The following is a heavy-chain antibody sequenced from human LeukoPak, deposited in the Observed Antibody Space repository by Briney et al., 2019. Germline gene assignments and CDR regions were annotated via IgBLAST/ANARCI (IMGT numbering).Heavy chain of an antibody. Sequence: GGSLRLSCAASGFTVSNSYVSWVRQAPGKGLEWVSVIYSGGSKYYADSVKGRFTISRDNSKNTLYLQMNSLRAEDTAVYYCARVSRDSSGYFTLNYDMDVWGQGTTVTVSS. CDR3: ARVSRDSSGYFTLNYDMDV. CDR1: GFTVSNSY. V-gene: IGHV3-66*01. CDR2: IYSGGSK. D-gene: IGHD3-22*01. J-gene: IGHJ6*02.